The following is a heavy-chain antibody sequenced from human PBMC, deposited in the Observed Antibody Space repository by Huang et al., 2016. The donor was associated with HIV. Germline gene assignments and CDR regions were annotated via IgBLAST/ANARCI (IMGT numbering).Heavy chain of an antibody. CDR1: GFRFTNYW. Sequence: EMQLVQSGAEVKKPGESLYISCRGSGFRFTNYWIAWVRLMPGKVLQWMGNGYPGDSENRHKPSFRGRVSMSADKSNNTVYLHDNSLEASDTAIYFCARQGTPATTMAAFDIWGQGTMVTVSS. J-gene: IGHJ3*02. V-gene: IGHV5-51*01. D-gene: IGHD4-17*01. CDR2: GYPGDSEN. CDR3: ARQGTPATTMAAFDI.